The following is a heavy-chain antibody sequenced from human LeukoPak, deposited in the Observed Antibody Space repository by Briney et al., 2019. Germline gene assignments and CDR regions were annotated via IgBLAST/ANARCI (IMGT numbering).Heavy chain of an antibody. Sequence: SETLSLTCTVSGGSISSSSYYWGWIRQPPGKGLEWIGSIYYSGSTYYNPSLKSRVTISVDTSKNQFSLKLSSVAAADTAVYYCARSGVVVPIDYWGQGTLVTVSS. D-gene: IGHD2-15*01. CDR1: GGSISSSSYY. V-gene: IGHV4-39*01. CDR3: ARSGVVVPIDY. CDR2: IYYSGST. J-gene: IGHJ4*02.